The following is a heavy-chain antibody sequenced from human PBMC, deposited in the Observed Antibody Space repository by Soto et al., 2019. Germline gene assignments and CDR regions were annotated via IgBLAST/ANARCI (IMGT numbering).Heavy chain of an antibody. CDR3: AGLPFTYCGGDCYDY. CDR2: IHSGGST. CDR1: GFTVSSNY. J-gene: IGHJ4*02. V-gene: IGHV3-53*01. Sequence: GSLRLSCAASGFTVSSNYMSWVRQAPGKGLDWVSGIHSGGSTYYADSVKGRFTIPRDNSKNTLYLQLNSLRAEATPVYYCAGLPFTYCGGDCYDYWGQGTLVTVAS. D-gene: IGHD2-21*01.